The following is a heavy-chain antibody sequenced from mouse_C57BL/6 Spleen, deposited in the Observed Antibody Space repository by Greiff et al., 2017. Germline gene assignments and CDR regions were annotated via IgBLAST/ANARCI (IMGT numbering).Heavy chain of an antibody. D-gene: IGHD1-1*01. CDR3: ARSGKIYYDGSSPYYAMDY. J-gene: IGHJ4*01. CDR1: GYAFTNYL. CDR2: INPGSGGT. V-gene: IGHV1-54*01. Sequence: QVQLQQSGAELVRPGTSVKVSCKASGYAFTNYLIEWVKQRPGQGLEWIGVINPGSGGTNYNEKFKGKATLTADKSSSTAYMQLSSLTSEDSAVYFCARSGKIYYDGSSPYYAMDYWGQGTSVTVSS.